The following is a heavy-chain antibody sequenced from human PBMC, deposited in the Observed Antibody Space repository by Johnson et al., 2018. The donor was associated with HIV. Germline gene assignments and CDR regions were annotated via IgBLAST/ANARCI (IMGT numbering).Heavy chain of an antibody. Sequence: VQLVESGGGLVQPGGSLRLSCTASGFTFSNYAMSWVRQAPGKGLEWVSSISGSGGNTYYADSVQGRFTISRDNSKNTLYLQMNSLKTEDTAVYYCTTDRGSSWYPPDAFDIWGQGTMVTVSS. J-gene: IGHJ3*02. CDR3: TTDRGSSWYPPDAFDI. V-gene: IGHV3-23*04. D-gene: IGHD6-13*01. CDR1: GFTFSNYA. CDR2: ISGSGGNT.